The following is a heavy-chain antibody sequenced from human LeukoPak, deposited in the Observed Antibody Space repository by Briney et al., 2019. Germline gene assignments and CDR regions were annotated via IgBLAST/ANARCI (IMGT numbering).Heavy chain of an antibody. CDR3: ARTPEYYDILTGYYLPFFFDY. V-gene: IGHV4-39*01. D-gene: IGHD3-9*01. CDR1: GGSISSSSYY. J-gene: IGHJ4*02. CDR2: IYYSGST. Sequence: SETLSLTCTVSGGSISSSSYYWGWIRQPPGKGLEWIGSIYYSGSTYYNPSLKSRVTISVDTSKNQFSLKLSSVTAADTAVYYCARTPEYYDILTGYYLPFFFDYWGQGTLVTVSS.